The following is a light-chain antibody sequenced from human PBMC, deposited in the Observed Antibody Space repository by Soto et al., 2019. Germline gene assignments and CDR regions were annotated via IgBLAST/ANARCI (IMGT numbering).Light chain of an antibody. CDR3: QQSYSSNT. CDR2: WAS. CDR1: QRLLSTSNNKNY. V-gene: IGKV4-1*01. Sequence: DIVMTQSPDSLAVSLGERATINCKSSQRLLSTSNNKNYLAWYQQKPGQPPKLLMYWASTRESGVPDRFSGSGSGTDFTLTISSLQSEDVAVYYCQQSYSSNTFGPGTKVDIK. J-gene: IGKJ3*01.